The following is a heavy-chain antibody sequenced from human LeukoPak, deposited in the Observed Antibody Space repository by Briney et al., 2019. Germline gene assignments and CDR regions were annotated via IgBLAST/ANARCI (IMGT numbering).Heavy chain of an antibody. J-gene: IGHJ4*02. CDR3: ARDPNVLGITPYYFDF. Sequence: GGSLRLSCAASGFTFSSYTMTWVRQAPGKGLEWVASISSDSSYIDYADSVKGRFTISRDNAKNSLFLKTDTLRGDDTGIYYCARDPNVLGITPYYFDFWGQGTLVTVSS. CDR1: GFTFSSYT. V-gene: IGHV3-21*01. CDR2: ISSDSSYI. D-gene: IGHD3-10*02.